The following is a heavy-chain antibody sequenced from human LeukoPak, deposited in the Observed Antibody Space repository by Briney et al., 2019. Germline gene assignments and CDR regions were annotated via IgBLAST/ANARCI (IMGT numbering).Heavy chain of an antibody. D-gene: IGHD3-16*01. CDR2: IWYDGSNK. CDR3: ARDAGRGYYFDY. CDR1: GFTFSSYG. Sequence: GGSLRLSCAASGFTFSSYGMHWVRQAPGKGLEWVAVIWYDGSNKYYADSAKGRFTISRDNSKNTLYLQMNSLRAEDTAVYYCARDAGRGYYFDYWGQGTLVTVSS. J-gene: IGHJ4*02. V-gene: IGHV3-33*01.